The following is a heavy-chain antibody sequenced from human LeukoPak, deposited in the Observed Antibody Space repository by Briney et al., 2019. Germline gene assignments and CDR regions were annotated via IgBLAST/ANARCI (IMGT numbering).Heavy chain of an antibody. D-gene: IGHD1-26*01. CDR1: GFTFSSYA. Sequence: SGGSLRLSCAASGFTFSSYAMSWVREAPGKGLEWVSAISGSGGSTYYADSVKGRFTISRDNSKNTLYLQMNSLRAEDTAVYYCAKGAHGSYSKLNRYYFDYWGQGTLVTVSS. CDR3: AKGAHGSYSKLNRYYFDY. CDR2: ISGSGGST. V-gene: IGHV3-23*01. J-gene: IGHJ4*02.